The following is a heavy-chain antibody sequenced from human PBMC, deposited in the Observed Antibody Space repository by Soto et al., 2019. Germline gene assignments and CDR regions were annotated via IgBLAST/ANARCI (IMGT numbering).Heavy chain of an antibody. J-gene: IGHJ4*01. CDR2: IHHTGST. D-gene: IGHD2-15*01. V-gene: IGHV4-30-2*01. CDR1: GASISSDGYS. Sequence: SETLSLTCAVSGASISSDGYSWSWIRQPPGKGLEWMGYIHHTGSTYYNPSLESRVTISVDRSKNQFSLRLSSVTAADTAVYYCVRQIVAVPHFDHWGHGSLVTVSS. CDR3: VRQIVAVPHFDH.